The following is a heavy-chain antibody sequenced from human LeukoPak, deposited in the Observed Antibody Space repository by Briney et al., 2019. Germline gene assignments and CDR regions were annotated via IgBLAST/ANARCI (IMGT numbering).Heavy chain of an antibody. J-gene: IGHJ4*02. CDR1: GFTFTIYW. Sequence: GGSLRLSCAASGFTFTIYWMSWVRQAPGKGLDWVANIKQDGSVKEYADSVKGRFTISRDNAKNTLFLQMNSLRVDDTAVYYCAKGTVGAKYWGQGTLVIVSS. V-gene: IGHV3-7*01. CDR3: AKGTVGAKY. D-gene: IGHD1-26*01. CDR2: IKQDGSVK.